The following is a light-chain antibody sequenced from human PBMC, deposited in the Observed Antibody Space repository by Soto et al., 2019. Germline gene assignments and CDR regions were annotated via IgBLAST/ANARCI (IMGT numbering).Light chain of an antibody. CDR2: GAS. V-gene: IGKV3-20*01. Sequence: EIVLTQSPGTLSLSPGERATLSCRASQSVISTYLAWYQQKPGQAPRLLIYGASSRATGIPDRFSGSGSGTEFTLTISRLEPVDFAVYYCQQYRDSLGTFGQGTKVEIK. J-gene: IGKJ1*01. CDR1: QSVISTY. CDR3: QQYRDSLGT.